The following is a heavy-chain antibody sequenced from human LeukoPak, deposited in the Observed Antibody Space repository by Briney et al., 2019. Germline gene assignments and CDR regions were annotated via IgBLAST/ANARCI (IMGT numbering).Heavy chain of an antibody. CDR2: IYYSGST. Sequence: PSETLSLTCTVSGGSISSYYWSWIRQPPGKGLEWIGYIYYSGSTNYNPSLKSRVTISVDTSKNQFSLKLSSVTAADTAVYYCARTYSGYDWSVDYWGQGTLVTVSS. V-gene: IGHV4-59*01. CDR3: ARTYSGYDWSVDY. D-gene: IGHD5-12*01. J-gene: IGHJ4*02. CDR1: GGSISSYY.